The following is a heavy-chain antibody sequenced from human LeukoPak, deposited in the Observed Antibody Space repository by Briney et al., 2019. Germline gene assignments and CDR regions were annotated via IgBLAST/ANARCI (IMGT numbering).Heavy chain of an antibody. CDR1: GGSVYTSDYY. V-gene: IGHV4-39*07. CDR2: IFYTGKT. Sequence: SETLSLTCTVSGGSVYTSDYYWGWVPHPPGKGPEWIGDIFYTGKTNYNPSLKSRVSISIDTSKNQFSLKLTSVTAADTAVYYCARVFDSWGQGTLVTVSS. CDR3: ARVFDS. J-gene: IGHJ4*02.